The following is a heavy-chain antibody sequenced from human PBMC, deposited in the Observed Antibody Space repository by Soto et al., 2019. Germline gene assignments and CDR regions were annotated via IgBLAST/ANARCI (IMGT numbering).Heavy chain of an antibody. D-gene: IGHD2-15*01. V-gene: IGHV1-18*01. CDR2: ISTYNGDT. CDR1: GYTFSTSG. CDR3: ARAGAAPYYYYGMDV. Sequence: QVQLVQSGAEVRKPGASVKVSCKASGYTFSTSGMSWLRQAPGQGLEWMGWISTYNGDTNDAPKFQDRVTMTSDTSTSTAYMELRRLRSDDTAVYYCARAGAAPYYYYGMDVWGQGTRVTVSS. J-gene: IGHJ6*02.